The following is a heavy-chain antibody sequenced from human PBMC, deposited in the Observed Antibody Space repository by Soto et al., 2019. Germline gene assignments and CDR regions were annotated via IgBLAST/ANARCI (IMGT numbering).Heavy chain of an antibody. CDR2: ITSNSVYV. CDR3: ARDLSGGNYYCHGLDV. Sequence: EVQLVESGGGLLKPGGSLRLSCAVSGFTFSDFDMSWVRQAPGKGLEWVSSITSNSVYVYYADSLKGRFTISRDNAKSSLYLQMNSLRADDTAVYYCARDLSGGNYYCHGLDVWGQGTTVTVSS. CDR1: GFTFSDFD. D-gene: IGHD1-26*01. V-gene: IGHV3-21*01. J-gene: IGHJ6*02.